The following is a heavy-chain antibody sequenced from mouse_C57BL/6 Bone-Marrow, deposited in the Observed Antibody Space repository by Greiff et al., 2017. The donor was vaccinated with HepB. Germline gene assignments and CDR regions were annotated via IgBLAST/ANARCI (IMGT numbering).Heavy chain of an antibody. J-gene: IGHJ4*01. V-gene: IGHV5-12*01. D-gene: IGHD1-1*01. CDR2: ISNGGGST. Sequence: DVMLVESGGGLVQPGGSLKLSCAASGFTFSDYYMYWVRQTPEKRLEWVAYISNGGGSTYYPDTVKGRFTISRDNAKNTRYLQMSRLKSEDTAMYYCARHNYGSSLYYAMDYWGQGTSVTVSS. CDR1: GFTFSDYY. CDR3: ARHNYGSSLYYAMDY.